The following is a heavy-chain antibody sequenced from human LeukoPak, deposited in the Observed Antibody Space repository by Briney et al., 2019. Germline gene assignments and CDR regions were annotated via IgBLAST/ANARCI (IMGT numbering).Heavy chain of an antibody. CDR3: ARYPRIRYNTRNYFFDY. Sequence: ASVKVSCKASGYTFTGYYMHWVRQAPGQGLEWMGWINPNSGGTNYAQKFQGRVTMTRDTSISTAYMELSRLRSDDTAVYYCARYPRIRYNTRNYFFDYWGQGTLVTVSS. J-gene: IGHJ4*02. CDR2: INPNSGGT. CDR1: GYTFTGYY. V-gene: IGHV1-2*02. D-gene: IGHD3-9*01.